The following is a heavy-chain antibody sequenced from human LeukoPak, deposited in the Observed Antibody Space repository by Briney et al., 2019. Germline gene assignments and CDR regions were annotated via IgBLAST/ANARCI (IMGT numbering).Heavy chain of an antibody. CDR2: IIPIFGTA. Sequence: ASVKVSCKASGGTFISYAISWVRQAPGQGLEWMGGIIPIFGTANYAQKFQGRVTITADESTSTAYMELSSLRSEDTAVYYCAREPAAANWFDPWGQGTLVTVSS. J-gene: IGHJ5*02. CDR1: GGTFISYA. D-gene: IGHD2-2*01. CDR3: AREPAAANWFDP. V-gene: IGHV1-69*13.